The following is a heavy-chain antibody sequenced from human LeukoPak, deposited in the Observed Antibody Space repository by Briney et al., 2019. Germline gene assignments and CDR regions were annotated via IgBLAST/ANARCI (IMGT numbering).Heavy chain of an antibody. J-gene: IGHJ3*02. Sequence: PSETLSLTCAVSAYSISSGYYWGWIRRPPGKGLEWIGSIYHSGSTYYNPSLKSRVTISVDTSKNQFSLKLSSVTAADTAVYYCARDSSSSYSDAFDIWGQGTMVTVSS. V-gene: IGHV4-38-2*01. CDR2: IYHSGST. D-gene: IGHD6-13*01. CDR1: AYSISSGYY. CDR3: ARDSSSSYSDAFDI.